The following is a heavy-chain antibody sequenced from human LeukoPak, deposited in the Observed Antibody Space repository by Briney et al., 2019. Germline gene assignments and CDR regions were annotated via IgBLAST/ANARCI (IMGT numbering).Heavy chain of an antibody. CDR1: GFTFSSYE. CDR3: ARDPREQLVRWVYFDY. V-gene: IGHV3-48*03. Sequence: PGGSLRLSCAASGFTFSSYEMNWVRQAPGKGLEWVSYISSSGSTIYYADSVKGRFTISRDNAKNSLYLQTNSLRAEDTAVYYCARDPREQLVRWVYFDYWGQGTLVTVSS. D-gene: IGHD6-13*01. J-gene: IGHJ4*02. CDR2: ISSSGSTI.